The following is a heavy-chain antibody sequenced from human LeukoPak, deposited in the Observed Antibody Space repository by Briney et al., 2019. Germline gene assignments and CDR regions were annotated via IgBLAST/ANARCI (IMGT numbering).Heavy chain of an antibody. Sequence: GGSLRLSCAASGFTFSTYDMHWVRQVTGKGLEWVSAIGTAGDTYYTDSVKSRFTISRDNAKNSLYLQMTSLSVGDTAVYECVRERLGAKKRVYNYDFDLWGRGNLVTVSS. J-gene: IGHJ2*01. CDR1: GFTFSTYD. D-gene: IGHD1-1*01. CDR2: IGTAGDT. V-gene: IGHV3-13*01. CDR3: VRERLGAKKRVYNYDFDL.